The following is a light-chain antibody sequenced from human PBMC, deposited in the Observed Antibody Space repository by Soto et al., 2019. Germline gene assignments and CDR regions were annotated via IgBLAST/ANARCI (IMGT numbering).Light chain of an antibody. J-gene: IGKJ1*01. CDR3: QQRSNWPPT. CDR2: DAS. V-gene: IGKV3-11*01. CDR1: QSVSSY. Sequence: EIVLTQSPATLSLSPGERAPLSGRASQSVSSYLAWYQQKPGQAPRLLIYDASNRATGIPARFSGSGSGTDFTLTISSLEPEDFAVYYCQQRSNWPPTFGQGTKVDIK.